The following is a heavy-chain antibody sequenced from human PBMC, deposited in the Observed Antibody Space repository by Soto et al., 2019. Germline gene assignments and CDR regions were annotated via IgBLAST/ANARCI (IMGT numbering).Heavy chain of an antibody. CDR3: AFSRSGYDYLWSPFDY. Sequence: SVKVSCKASGGTFSSYAISWVRQAPGQGLEWMGGIIPIFGTANYAQKFQGRVTITADESTSTAYMELSSLRSEDTAVYYCAFSRSGYDYLWSPFDYWGQGTLVTVSS. CDR1: GGTFSSYA. V-gene: IGHV1-69*13. J-gene: IGHJ4*02. CDR2: IIPIFGTA. D-gene: IGHD5-12*01.